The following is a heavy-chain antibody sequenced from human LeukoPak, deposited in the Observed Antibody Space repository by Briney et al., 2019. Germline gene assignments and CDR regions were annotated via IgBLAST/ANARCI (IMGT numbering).Heavy chain of an antibody. D-gene: IGHD7-27*01. J-gene: IGHJ3*02. CDR3: ARDYLTGNAFDI. CDR2: INPSGGST. V-gene: IGHV1-46*01. CDR1: GYTCTSYY. Sequence: ASVKVSCKASGYTCTSYYMHWVRQAPGQGLEWMGIINPSGGSTSYAQKFQGRVTMTRDMSTSTVYMELSSLRSEDTAVYYCARDYLTGNAFDIWGQGTMVTVSS.